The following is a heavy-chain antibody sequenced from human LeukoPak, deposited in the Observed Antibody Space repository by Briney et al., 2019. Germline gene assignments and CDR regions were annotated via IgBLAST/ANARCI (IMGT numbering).Heavy chain of an antibody. CDR1: GFTFSSYA. CDR3: ARSFKVDY. V-gene: IGHV3-7*03. Sequence: GGSLRLSCAASGFTFSSYAMTWVRQAPGKGLEWVATINQGGSEKYYGDSVEGRFTISRDYTRNLLFLQMNSLRVEDTAVYYCARSFKVDYWGQGTLVIVSS. J-gene: IGHJ4*02. CDR2: INQGGSEK.